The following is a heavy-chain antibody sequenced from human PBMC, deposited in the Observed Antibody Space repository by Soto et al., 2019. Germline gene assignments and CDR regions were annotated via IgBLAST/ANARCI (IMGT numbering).Heavy chain of an antibody. CDR1: GGSIISRGYY. Sequence: SETLSLTCTVSGGSIISRGYYWGWIRQPPGKGLEWIGSIHYSGSTYYNPSLKSRITISVDTSKNQFSLKLSSVTAADTAVYYCARSTEELRAYYYYMDVWGKGTTVTVSS. CDR2: IHYSGST. J-gene: IGHJ6*03. D-gene: IGHD1-7*01. CDR3: ARSTEELRAYYYYMDV. V-gene: IGHV4-39*01.